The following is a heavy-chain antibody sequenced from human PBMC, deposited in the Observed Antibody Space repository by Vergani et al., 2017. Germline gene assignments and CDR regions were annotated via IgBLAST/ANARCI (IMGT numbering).Heavy chain of an antibody. CDR2: ISSSSSTI. Sequence: EVQLVESGGGLVQPGGSLRLSCAASGFTFRNYIMNWVRQAPGKGLEWVSYISSSSSTIYYADSVKGRFTISRDNAKNSLYLQMNSLRAEDTAVYYCARENGDYVGAFDIWGQGTMVTVSS. CDR3: ARENGDYVGAFDI. D-gene: IGHD4-17*01. V-gene: IGHV3-48*01. CDR1: GFTFRNYI. J-gene: IGHJ3*02.